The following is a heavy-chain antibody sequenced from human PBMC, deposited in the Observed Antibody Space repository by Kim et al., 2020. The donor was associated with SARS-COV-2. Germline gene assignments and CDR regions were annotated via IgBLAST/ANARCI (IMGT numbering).Heavy chain of an antibody. D-gene: IGHD2-8*01. V-gene: IGHV4-59*01. Sequence: SETLSLTCTVSGGSISSYYWSWIRQPPGKGLEWIGYIYYSGSTNYNPSLKSRVTISVDTSKNQFSLKLSSVTAADTAVYYCARSFVLMGVPAPYYYYYYYMDVWGKGTTVTVSS. CDR3: ARSFVLMGVPAPYYYYYYYMDV. CDR2: IYYSGST. CDR1: GGSISSYY. J-gene: IGHJ6*03.